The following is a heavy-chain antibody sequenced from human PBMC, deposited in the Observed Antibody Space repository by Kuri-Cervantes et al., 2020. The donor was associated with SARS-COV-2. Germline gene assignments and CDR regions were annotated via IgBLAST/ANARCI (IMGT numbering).Heavy chain of an antibody. CDR3: AKDAQPQIVLRFLEWLFRSPFDP. V-gene: IGHV3-30*18. CDR2: ISYDGSNK. CDR1: GFTFSSYG. J-gene: IGHJ5*02. Sequence: GESLKISCAASGFTFSSYGMHWVRQAPGKGLEWVAVISYDGSNKYYADSVKGRFTISRDNSKNTPYLQMNSLRAEDTAVYYCAKDAQPQIVLRFLEWLFRSPFDPWGQGTLVTVSS. D-gene: IGHD3-3*01.